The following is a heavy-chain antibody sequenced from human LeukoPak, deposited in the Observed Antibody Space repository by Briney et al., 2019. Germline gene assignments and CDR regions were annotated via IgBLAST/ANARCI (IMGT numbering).Heavy chain of an antibody. CDR1: GYSFTNYW. D-gene: IGHD2-8*01. V-gene: IGHV5-51*01. CDR3: ARDNVFDY. J-gene: IGHJ4*02. Sequence: GESLKISCKGSGYSFTNYWIGWVRQMSGKGLERMGTIYPGDFDTRYSPSFQGQVTISVDKSITTAYLQWSSLKASDTAMYYCARDNVFDYWGQGTLVTVSS. CDR2: IYPGDFDT.